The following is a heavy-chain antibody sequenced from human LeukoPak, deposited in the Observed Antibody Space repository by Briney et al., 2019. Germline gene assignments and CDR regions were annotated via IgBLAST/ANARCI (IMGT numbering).Heavy chain of an antibody. J-gene: IGHJ5*02. CDR1: GGTFSSYA. CDR2: IIPILGIA. CDR3: ARDPSIAARLNWFDP. V-gene: IGHV1-69*04. Sequence: ASVKVFCKASGGTFSSYAISWVRQAPGQGLEWMGRIIPILGIANYAQKFQGRVTITADKSTSTAYMELSSLRSEDTAVYYCARDPSIAARLNWFDPWGQGTLVTVSS. D-gene: IGHD6-6*01.